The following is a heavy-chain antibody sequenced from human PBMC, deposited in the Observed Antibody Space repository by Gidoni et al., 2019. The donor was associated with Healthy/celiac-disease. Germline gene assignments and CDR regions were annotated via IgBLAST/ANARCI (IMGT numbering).Heavy chain of an antibody. D-gene: IGHD3-9*01. Sequence: EVQLVESGGGLVQPGGSLRLSCAASGFTFSSYDMHWVRQATGKGLEWVSAIGTAGDTYYPGSVKGRFTISRENAKNSLYLQMNSLRAEDTAVYYCARSSRYYDILTGLDVWGQGTTVTVSS. CDR2: IGTAGDT. CDR1: GFTFSSYD. J-gene: IGHJ6*02. CDR3: ARSSRYYDILTGLDV. V-gene: IGHV3-13*01.